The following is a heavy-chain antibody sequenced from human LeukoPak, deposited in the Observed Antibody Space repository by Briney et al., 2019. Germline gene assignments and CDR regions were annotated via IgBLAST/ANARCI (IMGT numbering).Heavy chain of an antibody. CDR3: ARLLCYDSSGYNY. CDR2: IKQDGSEK. J-gene: IGHJ4*02. V-gene: IGHV3-7*01. Sequence: TGGSPRLSCAASGFTFSSYWMSWVRQAPGKGLEWVANIKQDGSEKYYVDSVKGRFTISRDNAKNSLYPQMNSLRAEDTAVYYCARLLCYDSSGYNYWGQGTLVTVSS. CDR1: GFTFSSYW. D-gene: IGHD3-22*01.